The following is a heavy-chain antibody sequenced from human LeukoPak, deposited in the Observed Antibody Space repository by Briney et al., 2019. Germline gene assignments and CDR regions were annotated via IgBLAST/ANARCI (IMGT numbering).Heavy chain of an antibody. D-gene: IGHD6-25*01. Sequence: SETLSLTCTVSGCSISGYYWSWIRQPAGKGLEWIGRMSTTGNSNYIPSLVSRVTMSLDQSKNQFSLNLSSGTAADTAVYYCGRKSGSMRRFDLWGQGTLVTVSS. V-gene: IGHV4-4*07. CDR2: MSTTGNS. CDR1: GCSISGYY. CDR3: GRKSGSMRRFDL. J-gene: IGHJ5*02.